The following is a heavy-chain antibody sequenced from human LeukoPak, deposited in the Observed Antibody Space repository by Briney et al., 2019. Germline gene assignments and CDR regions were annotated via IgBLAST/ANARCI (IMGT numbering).Heavy chain of an antibody. V-gene: IGHV3-21*01. D-gene: IGHD6-19*01. Sequence: GGSLRLSCAASGFTFSSYSMNWVRQAPGKGLEWVSSISSSSSYIYYADSVKGRFTISRDNAKNSLYLQMNSLRAEDTAVYYCARDSSASDAFDIWGQGTMVTVSS. CDR2: ISSSSSYI. CDR1: GFTFSSYS. CDR3: ARDSSASDAFDI. J-gene: IGHJ3*02.